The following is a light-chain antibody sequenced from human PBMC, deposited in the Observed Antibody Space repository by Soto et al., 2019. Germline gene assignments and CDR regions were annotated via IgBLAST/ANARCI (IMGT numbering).Light chain of an antibody. CDR2: EVS. CDR1: SSDVGGYNF. CDR3: TSYAGSNNLV. V-gene: IGLV2-8*01. J-gene: IGLJ3*02. Sequence: QSVLTQPPSASGSPGQSVTISCTGTSSDVGGYNFVSWYQQHPGKAPKLMIYEVSKRPSGVPDRFSGSKSGNTASLTVSSLKAEDEADYYCTSYAGSNNLVFGGGTKVTVL.